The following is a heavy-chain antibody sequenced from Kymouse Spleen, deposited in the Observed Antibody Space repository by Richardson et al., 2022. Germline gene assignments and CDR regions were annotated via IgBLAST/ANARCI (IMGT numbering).Heavy chain of an antibody. CDR1: GGSFSGYY. CDR3: ARVSSSYWYFDL. CDR2: INHSGST. Sequence: QVQLQQWGAGLLKPSETLSLTCAVYGGSFSGYYWSWIRQPPGKGLEWIGEINHSGSTNYNPSLKSRVTISVDTSKNQFSLKLSSVTAADTAVYYCARVSSSYWYFDLWGRGTLVTVSS. V-gene: IGHV4-34*01. D-gene: IGHD6-6*01. J-gene: IGHJ2*01.